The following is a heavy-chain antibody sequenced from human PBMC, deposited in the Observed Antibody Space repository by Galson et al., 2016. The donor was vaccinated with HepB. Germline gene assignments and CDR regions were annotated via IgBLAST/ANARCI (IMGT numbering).Heavy chain of an antibody. D-gene: IGHD3-3*01. J-gene: IGHJ4*02. V-gene: IGHV3-73*01. Sequence: SLRLSCAASGFTFSGSAMHWVRQASGKGLEWVGRIRSKANTYATAYAASVKGRFTISSDDSKNTAYLQMNSLKTEDTAVYYGTRGGYDVWNAYYIDYWGQGTVVTVSS. CDR3: TRGGYDVWNAYYIDY. CDR2: IRSKANTYAT. CDR1: GFTFSGSA.